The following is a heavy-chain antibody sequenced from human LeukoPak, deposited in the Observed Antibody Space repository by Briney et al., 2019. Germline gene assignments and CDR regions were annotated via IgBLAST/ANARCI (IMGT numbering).Heavy chain of an antibody. CDR3: AKDRLITFGGVIVRSAFDI. V-gene: IGHV3-23*01. J-gene: IGHJ3*02. CDR1: GFTFSSYA. CDR2: ISGSGGST. D-gene: IGHD3-16*02. Sequence: GGSLRLSCAASGFTFSSYAMSWVRQAPGKGLEWVSAISGSGGSTYYADSVRGRFTISRDNSKNTLYLQMNSLRAEDTAVYYCAKDRLITFGGVIVRSAFDIWGQGTVVTVSS.